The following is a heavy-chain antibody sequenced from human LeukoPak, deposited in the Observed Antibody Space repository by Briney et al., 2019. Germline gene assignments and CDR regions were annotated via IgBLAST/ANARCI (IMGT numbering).Heavy chain of an antibody. CDR3: ARESGGSYYFDY. CDR2: IYSGGST. CDR1: GFTVSSNY. V-gene: IGHV3-66*02. Sequence: GGSLRLSCAASGFTVSSNYMSWVRQAPGKGLEWVSVIYSGGSTYYADSVKGRFTISRDNSKSTLYLQMNSLRAEDTAVYYCARESGGSYYFDYWGQGTLVTVSS. D-gene: IGHD1-26*01. J-gene: IGHJ4*02.